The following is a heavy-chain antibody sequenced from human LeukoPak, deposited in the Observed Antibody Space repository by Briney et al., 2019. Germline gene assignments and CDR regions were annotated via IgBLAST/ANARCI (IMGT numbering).Heavy chain of an antibody. CDR2: ISVSGDST. D-gene: IGHD3-22*01. V-gene: IGHV3-23*01. Sequence: GGSLRLSCAASGFTFSSYAMTWVRQAPGKGLEWVSGISVSGDSTFYADSVKGRFTVSRDNSKNTLYLQMNSLRAEDTAVYYCAKSLFYDSSGHAFDYWGQGTLVTVSS. CDR1: GFTFSSYA. J-gene: IGHJ4*02. CDR3: AKSLFYDSSGHAFDY.